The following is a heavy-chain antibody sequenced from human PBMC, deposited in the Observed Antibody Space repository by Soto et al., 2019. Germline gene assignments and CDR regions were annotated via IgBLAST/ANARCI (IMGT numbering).Heavy chain of an antibody. CDR1: GDSITNNW. CDR3: ARAATYNLDY. D-gene: IGHD5-18*01. J-gene: IGHJ4*02. CDR2: SFHRGST. Sequence: SETLSLTCTVSGDSITNNWWSWVRQPPGKGLEWIGESFHRGSTNYNPSLKSRVIVSADKSKNQISLRLTSVTAADTAVYFCARAATYNLDYWGRGILVTV. V-gene: IGHV4-4*02.